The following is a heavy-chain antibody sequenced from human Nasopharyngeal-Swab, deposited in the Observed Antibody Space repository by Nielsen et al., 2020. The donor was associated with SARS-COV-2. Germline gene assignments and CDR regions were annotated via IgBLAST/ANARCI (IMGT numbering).Heavy chain of an antibody. Sequence: SETLSLTCAVCGGSFSGHYWNWIRQPPGKGLEWIGEINHSGSTNYNPSLKSRLTISVDTSKSQFSLKLSSVTAADTAVYYCARVMFDWSVRPFDYWGQGTLVTVSS. CDR2: INHSGST. CDR1: GGSFSGHY. D-gene: IGHD3-9*01. CDR3: ARVMFDWSVRPFDY. V-gene: IGHV4-34*01. J-gene: IGHJ4*02.